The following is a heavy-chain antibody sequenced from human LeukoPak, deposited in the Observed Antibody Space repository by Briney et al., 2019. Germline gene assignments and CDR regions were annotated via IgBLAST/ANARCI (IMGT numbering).Heavy chain of an antibody. CDR2: ISAYNGNT. CDR3: ARAVTRLREGKYHYDMDV. D-gene: IGHD3-10*01. V-gene: IGHV1-18*01. CDR1: GYTFTSYG. J-gene: IGHJ6*02. Sequence: VASVKVSCKTSGYTFTSYGISWVRQAPGQGLEWMGWISAYNGNTNYAQKLQGRVTMTTDTSTSTAYMELSSLRSEDTAVYYCARAVTRLREGKYHYDMDVWGQGTTVTVSS.